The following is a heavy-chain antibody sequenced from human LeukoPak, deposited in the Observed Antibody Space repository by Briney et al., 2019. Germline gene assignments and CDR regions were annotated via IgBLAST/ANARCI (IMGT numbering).Heavy chain of an antibody. D-gene: IGHD2-2*01. CDR1: GGSISSHY. J-gene: IGHJ6*03. CDR3: ARTPRYCSSTSCYLGGVYYYYMDV. CDR2: IYYSGST. Sequence: SETLSLTCTVSGGSISSHYWSWIRQPPGKGLEWIGYIYYSGSTNYNPSLKSRVTISVDTSKNQFSLKLSSVTAADTAVYYCARTPRYCSSTSCYLGGVYYYYMDVWGKGTTVTVSS. V-gene: IGHV4-59*11.